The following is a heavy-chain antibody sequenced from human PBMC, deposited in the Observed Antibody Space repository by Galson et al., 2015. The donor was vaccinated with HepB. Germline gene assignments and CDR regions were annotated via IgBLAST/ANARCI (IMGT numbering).Heavy chain of an antibody. V-gene: IGHV4-31*03. CDR3: ARTPLLTIFGGYYFDY. D-gene: IGHD3-3*01. J-gene: IGHJ4*02. CDR2: IYYSGST. CDR1: GGSISSGGYY. Sequence: TLSLTCPVSGGSISSGGYYWSWIRQHPGKGLEWIGYIYYSGSTYYNPSLKSRVTISVDTSKNQFSLKLSSVTAADTAVYYCARTPLLTIFGGYYFDYWGQGTLVTVSS.